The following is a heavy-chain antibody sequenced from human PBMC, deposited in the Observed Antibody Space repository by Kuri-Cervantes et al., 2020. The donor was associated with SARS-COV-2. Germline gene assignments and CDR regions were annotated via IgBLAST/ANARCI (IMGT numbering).Heavy chain of an antibody. CDR3: AKGEEVVGAIRWGPKKYNPYDMDV. J-gene: IGHJ6*02. D-gene: IGHD2-2*02. Sequence: GGSLRLSCAASRFNFGSCDMNWVRQAPGKGLEWVSSISASGGSTYCAGSVRGRLTVARDNTKDTLYLQMNSLRGDDTAVYYCAKGEEVVGAIRWGPKKYNPYDMDVWGQGTTVTVSS. CDR2: ISASGGST. CDR1: RFNFGSCD. V-gene: IGHV3-23*01.